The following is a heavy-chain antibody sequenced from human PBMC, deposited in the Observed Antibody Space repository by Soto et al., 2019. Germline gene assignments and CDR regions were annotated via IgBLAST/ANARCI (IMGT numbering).Heavy chain of an antibody. CDR1: GFNFSSYS. D-gene: IGHD6-13*01. Sequence: PGGSLRLSCAASGFNFSSYSMNWVRQAPGKGLEWVSSISRSSSNIYDVDSVKGRFTISRDNAKNSLYLQMNSLRAEDTAVYYCARDLKVAAAGTGYYYYGMDVWGQGTTVTVSS. J-gene: IGHJ6*02. V-gene: IGHV3-21*01. CDR2: ISRSSSNI. CDR3: ARDLKVAAAGTGYYYYGMDV.